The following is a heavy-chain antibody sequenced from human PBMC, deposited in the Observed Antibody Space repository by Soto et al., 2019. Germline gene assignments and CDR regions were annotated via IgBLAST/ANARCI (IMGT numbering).Heavy chain of an antibody. CDR3: ARPGGFGDPDAFDI. V-gene: IGHV4-34*01. J-gene: IGHJ3*02. Sequence: PSETLSLTCAVYGGSFSGYYWSWIRQPPGKGLEWIGEVNHSGSTNYNPSLKSRVTISVDTSKNQFSLKLSSVTAADTAVYYCARPGGFGDPDAFDIRGQGTMVTVSS. CDR2: VNHSGST. D-gene: IGHD3-10*01. CDR1: GGSFSGYY.